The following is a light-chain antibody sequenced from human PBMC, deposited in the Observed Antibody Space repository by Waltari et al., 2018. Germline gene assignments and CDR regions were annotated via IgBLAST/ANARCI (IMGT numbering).Light chain of an antibody. J-gene: IGKJ2*01. CDR3: QQFDSYPVT. CDR2: KAS. CDR1: QSISTS. V-gene: IGKV1-5*03. Sequence: DIQMTQSPSTLSASVGDRVTITCRASQSISTSLAWYQQRPGKAPNLLIYKASTLENEVPSRFSGSGSGTEFTLTISSLQPDDFATYYCQQFDSYPVTFGQGTKVEIK.